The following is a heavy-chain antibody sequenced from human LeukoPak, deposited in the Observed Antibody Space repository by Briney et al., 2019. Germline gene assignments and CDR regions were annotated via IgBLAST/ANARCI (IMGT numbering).Heavy chain of an antibody. CDR1: VFTYSSYW. V-gene: IGHV3-7*04. CDR2: MNQDGSEK. Sequence: GGSLRLSCAASVFTYSSYWMSWVRQAPGKGLEWVANMNQDGSEKYYVDSVKGRFTISRDNAKNSLYLQMNSLRAEHTAVYYCAGASRWGQGTLVTVSS. CDR3: AGASR. J-gene: IGHJ4*02.